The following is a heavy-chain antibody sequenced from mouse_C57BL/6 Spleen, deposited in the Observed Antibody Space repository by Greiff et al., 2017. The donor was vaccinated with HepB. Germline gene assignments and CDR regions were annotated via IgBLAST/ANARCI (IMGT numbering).Heavy chain of an antibody. Sequence: EVQRVESGGGLVKPGGSLKLSCAASGFTFSSYTMSWVRQTPEKRLEWVATISGGGGNTYYPDSVKGRFTISRDNAKNTLYLQMSSLRSEDTALYYCARSCLLFDYWGQGTTLTVSS. CDR1: GFTFSSYT. CDR2: ISGGGGNT. V-gene: IGHV5-9*01. CDR3: ARSCLLFDY. D-gene: IGHD2-10*01. J-gene: IGHJ2*01.